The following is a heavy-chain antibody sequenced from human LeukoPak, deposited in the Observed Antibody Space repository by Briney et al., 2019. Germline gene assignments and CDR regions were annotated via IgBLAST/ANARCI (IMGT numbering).Heavy chain of an antibody. Sequence: VASVKVSCKASGYTFTGYYMHWVRQAPGQGLEWMGWIDPNSGGTNYAQKFQGRVTMTRDTSISTAYMELSRLRSDDTAVYYCARDPNLRYDWFDPWGQGTLVTVSS. J-gene: IGHJ5*02. CDR2: IDPNSGGT. CDR3: ARDPNLRYDWFDP. V-gene: IGHV1-2*02. D-gene: IGHD4-17*01. CDR1: GYTFTGYY.